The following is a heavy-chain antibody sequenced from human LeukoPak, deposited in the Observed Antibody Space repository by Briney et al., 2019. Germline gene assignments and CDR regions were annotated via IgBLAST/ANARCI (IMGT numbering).Heavy chain of an antibody. V-gene: IGHV1-69*05. CDR3: ASRTGNWFDP. CDR2: IIPIFGTA. CDR1: GGTFSSYA. J-gene: IGHJ5*02. Sequence: ASVKVSCQSSGGTFSSYAISWVRPAPGQGLEWMGGIIPIFGTANYAQKFQGRVTITTDESTSTAYMELSSLRSEDTAVYYCASRTGNWFDPWGQGTLVTVSS. D-gene: IGHD1/OR15-1a*01.